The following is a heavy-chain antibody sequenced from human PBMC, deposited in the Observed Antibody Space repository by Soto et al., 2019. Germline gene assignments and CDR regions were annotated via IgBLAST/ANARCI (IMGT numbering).Heavy chain of an antibody. CDR2: IIPIFGTA. D-gene: IGHD2-15*01. J-gene: IGHJ6*02. Sequence: GASVKVSCKASGGTFSSYAISWVRQAPGQGLEWMGGIIPIFGTANYAQKFQGRVTITADKSTSTAYMELSSLRSEDTAVYYCATWRWTASYYCGMDVWGQGTTVTVSS. CDR3: ATWRWTASYYCGMDV. V-gene: IGHV1-69*06. CDR1: GGTFSSYA.